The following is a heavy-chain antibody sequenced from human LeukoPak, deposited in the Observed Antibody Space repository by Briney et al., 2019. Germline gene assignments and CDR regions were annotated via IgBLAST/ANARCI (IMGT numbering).Heavy chain of an antibody. CDR3: AKAMSGGSGTYYPHQYYMDV. V-gene: IGHV3-23*01. D-gene: IGHD3-10*01. CDR2: ISGSGGST. J-gene: IGHJ6*03. Sequence: PGGSLRLSCAASGFTFSSYAMSWVRQAPGKGLEWVSRISGSGGSTHYADSVKGRFTISRDNSKNTLYLQMNSLRAEDTAVYYCAKAMSGGSGTYYPHQYYMDVWGKGTTVTVSS. CDR1: GFTFSSYA.